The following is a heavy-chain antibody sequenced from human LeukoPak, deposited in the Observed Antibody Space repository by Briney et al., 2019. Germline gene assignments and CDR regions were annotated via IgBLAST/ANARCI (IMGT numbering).Heavy chain of an antibody. V-gene: IGHV4-39*02. J-gene: IGHJ4*02. D-gene: IGHD3-3*01. Sequence: SETLSLTCIVSGGSTSGGNYYWGWIRQPPGKGLEWVGGISSSGNTSYNPSLKSRITISIDTYKNHFSLKLSSVTAADPAVYYCARLGAGPTYYDFWSGYSSFYFDYWGQGTLVTVSS. CDR2: ISSSGNT. CDR1: GGSTSGGNYY. CDR3: ARLGAGPTYYDFWSGYSSFYFDY.